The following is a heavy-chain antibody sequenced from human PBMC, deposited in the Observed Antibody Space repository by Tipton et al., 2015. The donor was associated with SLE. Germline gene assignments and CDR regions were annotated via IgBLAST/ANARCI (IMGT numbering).Heavy chain of an antibody. CDR1: GGSVSSGSYS. CDR2: IYYSGST. Sequence: TLSLTCTVSGGSVSSGSYSWSWIRQPPGKGLEWIAYIYYSGSTNYNPSLKSRVTISVDTSKNQFSLKLSSVTAADTAVYYCARDELRIAVAGYWGQGTLVTVSS. CDR3: ARDELRIAVAGY. J-gene: IGHJ4*02. V-gene: IGHV4-61*01. D-gene: IGHD6-19*01.